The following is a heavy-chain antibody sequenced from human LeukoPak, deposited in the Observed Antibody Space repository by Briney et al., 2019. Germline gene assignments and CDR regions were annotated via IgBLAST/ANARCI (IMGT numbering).Heavy chain of an antibody. J-gene: IGHJ5*02. V-gene: IGHV4-34*01. CDR3: ARGPDIVVVPAAIDNWFDP. CDR1: GGSFSGYY. Sequence: SETLSLTCAVYGGSFSGYYWSWIRQPPGKGLEWIGEINHSGSTNYNPSLKSRVTISVDTSKNQFSLKLSSATAADTAVYYCARGPDIVVVPAAIDNWFDPWGQGTLVTVSS. CDR2: INHSGST. D-gene: IGHD2-2*02.